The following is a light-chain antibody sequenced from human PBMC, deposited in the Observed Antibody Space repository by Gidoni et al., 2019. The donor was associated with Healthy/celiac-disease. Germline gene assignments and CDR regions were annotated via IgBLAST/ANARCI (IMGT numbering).Light chain of an antibody. V-gene: IGLV3-1*01. CDR2: QES. CDR3: QAWDSSTVV. CDR1: KLGDKY. J-gene: IGLJ2*01. Sequence: SYELTQPPSVSVSPGQTASITCSGDKLGDKYACWYQQKPGQSPVLVIYQESKRPSGIPVRFSGSNSGNTATLTISGTQAMDEADYYCQAWDSSTVVFGGGTKLTV.